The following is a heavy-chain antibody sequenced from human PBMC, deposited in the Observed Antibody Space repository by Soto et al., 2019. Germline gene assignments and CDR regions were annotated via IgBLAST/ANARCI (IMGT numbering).Heavy chain of an antibody. J-gene: IGHJ3*02. CDR3: ARASHIVVVVAATRGAFDI. CDR1: GYTFTGYY. CDR2: INPNSGGT. V-gene: IGHV1-2*04. Sequence: ASVKVSCKASGYTFTGYYMHWVRQAPGQGLEWMGWINPNSGGTNYAQKFQGWVTMTRDTSISTAYMELSRLRSDDTAVYYCARASHIVVVVAATRGAFDIWGQGTMVAVSS. D-gene: IGHD2-15*01.